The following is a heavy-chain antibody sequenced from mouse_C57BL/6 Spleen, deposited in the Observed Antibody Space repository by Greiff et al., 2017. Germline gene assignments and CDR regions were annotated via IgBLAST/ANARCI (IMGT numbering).Heavy chain of an antibody. J-gene: IGHJ1*03. D-gene: IGHD1-1*01. Sequence: QVQLQQSGAELVKPGASVKLSCKASGYTFTSYWMHWVKQRPGRGLEWIGRIDPNSGGTKYNEKFKSKATLTVDKPSSTAYTQLSSLTSEDSAVYYCAREVITTVVATRYIDVWGTGTTVTVSS. V-gene: IGHV1-72*01. CDR1: GYTFTSYW. CDR3: AREVITTVVATRYIDV. CDR2: IDPNSGGT.